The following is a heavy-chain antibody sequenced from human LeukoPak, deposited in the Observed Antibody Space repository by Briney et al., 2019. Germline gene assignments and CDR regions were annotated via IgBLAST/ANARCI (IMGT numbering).Heavy chain of an antibody. V-gene: IGHV3-30*02. Sequence: GGSLRLSCAASGFTFTYFGMHWVRQAPGKGLEWVAFIRFDGSDKYYADSVKGRFTISRDNSKNTLYLQMNSLRAEDTAVYYCAKSSYIVATYADYWGQGTLVTVSS. D-gene: IGHD5-12*01. CDR1: GFTFTYFG. CDR3: AKSSYIVATYADY. CDR2: IRFDGSDK. J-gene: IGHJ4*02.